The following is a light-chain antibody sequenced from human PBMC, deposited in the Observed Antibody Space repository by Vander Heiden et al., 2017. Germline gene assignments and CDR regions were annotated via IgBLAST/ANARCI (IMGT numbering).Light chain of an antibody. Sequence: QSALTQPASVSGSPGPSITISCTGTSSDVGGHNYVSWYQQHPGKAPKLMIYDVSNRTSGVSNRFSGSKSGNTASLTISGLQAEDEADYYCSSYTSSSTLVFGGGTKLTVL. CDR2: DVS. J-gene: IGLJ2*01. CDR3: SSYTSSSTLV. CDR1: SSDVGGHNY. V-gene: IGLV2-14*01.